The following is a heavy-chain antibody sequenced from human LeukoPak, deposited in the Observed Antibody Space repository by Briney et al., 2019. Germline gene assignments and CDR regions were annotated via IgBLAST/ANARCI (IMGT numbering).Heavy chain of an antibody. CDR1: GYSISSGYY. CDR3: ARRLGYDAFDI. V-gene: IGHV4-38-2*01. D-gene: IGHD7-27*01. Sequence: PSETLSLTCAVSGYSISSGYYWGWIRQPPGEGLEWIGSIYHSGSTYYNPSLKSRVTISVDTSKNQFSLKLSSVTAADTAVYYCARRLGYDAFDIWGQGTMVTVSS. J-gene: IGHJ3*02. CDR2: IYHSGST.